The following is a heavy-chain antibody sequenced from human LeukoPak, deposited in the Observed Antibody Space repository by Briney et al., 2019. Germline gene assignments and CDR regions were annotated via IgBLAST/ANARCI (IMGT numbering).Heavy chain of an antibody. CDR1: GGSITGYY. V-gene: IGHV4-59*08. J-gene: IGHJ5*02. Sequence: SETLSLTCAVSGGSITGYYGTWIRQPPGKGLEWIGYIYSSGSTNSSPSLKSRVTISVGASKNQFSLMMSSVTAADAAIYYCARLTKFLTAYYPSPWGQGTLITVSS. CDR3: ARLTKFLTAYYPSP. CDR2: IYSSGST. D-gene: IGHD3-9*01.